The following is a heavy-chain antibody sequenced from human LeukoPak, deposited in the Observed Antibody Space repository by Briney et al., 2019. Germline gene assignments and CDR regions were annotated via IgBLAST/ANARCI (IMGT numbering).Heavy chain of an antibody. CDR2: IDQGGSER. Sequence: PGGSLRLSCAASGFSFSTYWMSWVRQTPEKGLEFVANIDQGGSERNYMDSLKGRCTISRDNAKKSLYLEINSLRADDTAVYYCARDPESSSFDLWGRGALVTVSS. CDR3: ARDPESSSFDL. J-gene: IGHJ4*02. CDR1: GFSFSTYW. D-gene: IGHD6-13*01. V-gene: IGHV3-7*01.